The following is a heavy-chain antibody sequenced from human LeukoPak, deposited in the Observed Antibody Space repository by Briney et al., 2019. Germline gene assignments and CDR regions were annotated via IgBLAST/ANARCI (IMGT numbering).Heavy chain of an antibody. CDR3: ARDLLDYYDSASYGMDV. Sequence: PSETLSLTCTVSGGSISSSDYYWSWIRQPPGKGLEWIGYIYYSGSTYYNPSLKSRVTISVDTSKNQFSLKLSSVTAADTAVYYCARDLLDYYDSASYGMDVWGQGTTVTVSS. D-gene: IGHD3-22*01. CDR2: IYYSGST. J-gene: IGHJ6*02. CDR1: GGSISSSDYY. V-gene: IGHV4-30-4*01.